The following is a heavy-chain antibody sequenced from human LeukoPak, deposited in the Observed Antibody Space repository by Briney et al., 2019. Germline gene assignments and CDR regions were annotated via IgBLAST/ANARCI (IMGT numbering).Heavy chain of an antibody. CDR3: ARDHGYMTTAYRFDY. V-gene: IGHV1-69*04. D-gene: IGHD4-11*01. CDR2: IIPILGIA. J-gene: IGHJ4*02. CDR1: GGTFSSYT. Sequence: SSVKVSSKASGGTFSSYTISWVRQAPGQGLEWMGRIIPILGIANYAQKFQGRVTITADKSTSTAYMELSSLRSEDTAVYYCARDHGYMTTAYRFDYWGQGTLVTVSS.